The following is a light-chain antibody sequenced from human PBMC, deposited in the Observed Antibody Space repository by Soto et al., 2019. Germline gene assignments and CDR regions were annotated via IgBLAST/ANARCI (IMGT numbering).Light chain of an antibody. V-gene: IGKV1-6*01. CDR1: QAIRDD. CDR2: GAS. CDR3: LQDESYPLT. Sequence: AIQMTQSPSSLSASVGDRVTITCRASQAIRDDLGWYQQKPGKAPKSLIYGASHLHSGVPSRFSGSGYDTDFTLTISSLQPEDFATYYCLQDESYPLTFGHVTKVDIK. J-gene: IGKJ3*01.